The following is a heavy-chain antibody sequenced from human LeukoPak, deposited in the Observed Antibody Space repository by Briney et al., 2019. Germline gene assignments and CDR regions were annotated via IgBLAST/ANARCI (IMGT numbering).Heavy chain of an antibody. V-gene: IGHV3-23*01. CDR1: GFTFSSYA. CDR2: ISGSGGST. J-gene: IGHJ3*02. CDR3: AKGKDIVLMVHAVYAFDI. Sequence: GGSLRLSCAASGFTFSSYAMSWVRQAPGKGLEWVSAISGSGGSTYYADSVKGRFTISRDNSKNTLYLQMNSLRAEDTAVYYCAKGKDIVLMVHAVYAFDIWGQGTMVTVSS. D-gene: IGHD2-8*01.